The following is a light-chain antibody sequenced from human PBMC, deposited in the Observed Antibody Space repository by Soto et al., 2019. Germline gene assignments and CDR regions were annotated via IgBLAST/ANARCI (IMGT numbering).Light chain of an antibody. V-gene: IGKV4-1*01. Sequence: DIVMTQSPDSLAVSLGERATINCKSSQSVLYSSNNKNYLTWYQQKPRQPPKLLIYWASTRESGVPDRFSGSGSRTDFTLTISSLQAEDVAVYYCQQYYSTPRTFGQGTKVDI. J-gene: IGKJ1*01. CDR1: QSVLYSSNNKNY. CDR3: QQYYSTPRT. CDR2: WAS.